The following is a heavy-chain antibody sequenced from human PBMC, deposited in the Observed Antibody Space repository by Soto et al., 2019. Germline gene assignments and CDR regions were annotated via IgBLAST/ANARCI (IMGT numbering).Heavy chain of an antibody. CDR1: GGSISSGGYY. CDR2: IYYSGST. J-gene: IGHJ4*02. D-gene: IGHD3-22*01. V-gene: IGHV4-31*03. Sequence: LTCTVSGGSISSGGYYWSWIRQHPGKGLEWIGYIYYSGSTYYNPSLKSRVTISVDTSKNQFSLKLSSVTAADTAVYCCARSDYYDSSGIQAPYYFDYWGQGTLVTVSS. CDR3: ARSDYYDSSGIQAPYYFDY.